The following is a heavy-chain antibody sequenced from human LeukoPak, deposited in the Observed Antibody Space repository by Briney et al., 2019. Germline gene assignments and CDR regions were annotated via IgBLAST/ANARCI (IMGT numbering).Heavy chain of an antibody. CDR3: AREYYDSSGRKHAFNM. D-gene: IGHD3-22*01. J-gene: IGHJ3*02. CDR1: GGSISSGDYF. Sequence: SQTLSLTCTVSGGSISSGDYFWGWIRQHPGKGLEWIGYIYYSGSTYYNPSLKSRVTISVDTSKNQFSLMLNSVTAADTAMYYCAREYYDSSGRKHAFNMWGQGTMVTVSS. V-gene: IGHV4-31*03. CDR2: IYYSGST.